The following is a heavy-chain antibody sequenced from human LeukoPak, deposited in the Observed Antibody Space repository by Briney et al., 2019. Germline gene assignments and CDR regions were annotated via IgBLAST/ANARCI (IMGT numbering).Heavy chain of an antibody. CDR3: ARPAPTGVDAFDI. V-gene: IGHV1-46*01. CDR2: IDPNGGRT. Sequence: ASVKVSCKASGDTFSTYHMHCDRQTPGQRLEGMGTIDPNGGRTSYSQKFQGRVTMTGDTSTSTVYMELSSLRLDNTAVYYCARPAPTGVDAFDIWGQGTMVTVSS. J-gene: IGHJ3*02. CDR1: GDTFSTYH. D-gene: IGHD3-10*01.